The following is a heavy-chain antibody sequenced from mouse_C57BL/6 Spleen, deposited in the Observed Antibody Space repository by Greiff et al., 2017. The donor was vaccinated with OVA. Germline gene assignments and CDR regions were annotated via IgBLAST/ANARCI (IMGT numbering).Heavy chain of an antibody. V-gene: IGHV1-52*01. J-gene: IGHJ2*01. D-gene: IGHD1-1*01. CDR3: AKEDYGSDY. CDR2: IDPSDSET. Sequence: QVQLQQPGAELVRPGSSVKLSCKASGYTFTSYWMQWVKQRPIQGLEWIGNIDPSDSETHYNQKFKDKATLTVDKSSSTAYMQLSSLTSEDSAVYYCAKEDYGSDYWGQGTTLTVSS. CDR1: GYTFTSYW.